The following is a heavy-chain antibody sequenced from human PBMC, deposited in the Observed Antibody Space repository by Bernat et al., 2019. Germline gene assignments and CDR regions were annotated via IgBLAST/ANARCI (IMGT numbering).Heavy chain of an antibody. V-gene: IGHV3-30*07. Sequence: QVQLVESGGGMVQPGRSLRLSCAASGFTFSSYAMHWVRQAPGKGLEWVAVISYDGSNKYYADSVKGRFTISRDNSKNTLYLQMNSLRAEDTAVYYCARLAGKFDYWGQGTLVTVSS. CDR1: GFTFSSYA. CDR2: ISYDGSNK. CDR3: ARLAGKFDY. J-gene: IGHJ4*02.